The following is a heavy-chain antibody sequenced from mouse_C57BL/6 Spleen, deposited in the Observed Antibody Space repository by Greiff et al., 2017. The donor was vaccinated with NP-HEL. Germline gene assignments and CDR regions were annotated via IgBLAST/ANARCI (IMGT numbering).Heavy chain of an antibody. CDR3: ARGAPIYYDYDVDY. D-gene: IGHD2-4*01. J-gene: IGHJ2*01. V-gene: IGHV1-42*01. CDR2: INPSTGGT. CDR1: GYSFTGYY. Sequence: VQLKQSGPELVKPGASVKISCKASGYSFTGYYMNWVKQSPEKSLEWIGEINPSTGGTTYNQKFKAKATLTVDKSSSTAYMQLKSLTSEDSAVYYCARGAPIYYDYDVDYWGQGTTLTVSS.